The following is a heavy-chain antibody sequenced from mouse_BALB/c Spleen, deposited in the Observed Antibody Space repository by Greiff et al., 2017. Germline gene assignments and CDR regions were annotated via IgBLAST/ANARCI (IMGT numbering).Heavy chain of an antibody. CDR1: GFTFSSYA. V-gene: IGHV5-6-5*01. D-gene: IGHD1-1*01. CDR2: ISSGGST. J-gene: IGHJ1*01. Sequence: EVKLVESGGGLVKPGGSLKLSCAASGFTFSSYAMSWVRQTPEKRLEWVASISSGGSTYYPDSVKGRLTISRDNARNILYLQMSSLRSEDTAMYYCARGDYGRLWYFDVWGAGTTVTVSS. CDR3: ARGDYGRLWYFDV.